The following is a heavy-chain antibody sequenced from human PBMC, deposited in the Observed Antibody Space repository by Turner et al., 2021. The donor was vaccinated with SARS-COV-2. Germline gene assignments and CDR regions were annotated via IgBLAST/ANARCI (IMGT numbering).Heavy chain of an antibody. V-gene: IGHV3-15*01. CDR3: TSAYNWVVY. D-gene: IGHD1-20*01. CDR2: IKSKTDGGTT. Sequence: VQLVESGGGLVKPGGSLRLSCAASGLTFSNAWMSWVRQAPGKGLEWGGRIKSKTDGGTTDHAAPVQGRFTISRDDSKNTLYLQMNSLKTEDTAVYYCTSAYNWVVYWGQGTLVTVSS. CDR1: GLTFSNAW. J-gene: IGHJ4*02.